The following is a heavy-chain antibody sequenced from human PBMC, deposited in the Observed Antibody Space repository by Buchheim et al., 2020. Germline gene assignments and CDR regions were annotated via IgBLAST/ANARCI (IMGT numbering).Heavy chain of an antibody. CDR1: GGSISSSSYY. Sequence: QLQLQESGPGLVKPSETLSLTCTVSGGSISSSSYYWGWIRQPPGKGLEWIGSIYYRGGTYYNPSLKSRVTISVDTSKNQFSLKLSSVTAADTAVYYCARDGYYDFWAAFDYWGQGTL. CDR2: IYYRGGT. J-gene: IGHJ4*02. CDR3: ARDGYYDFWAAFDY. V-gene: IGHV4-39*07. D-gene: IGHD3-3*01.